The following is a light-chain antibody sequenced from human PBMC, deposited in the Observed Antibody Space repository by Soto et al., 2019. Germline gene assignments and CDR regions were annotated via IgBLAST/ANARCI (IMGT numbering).Light chain of an antibody. V-gene: IGKV1-5*03. J-gene: IGKJ4*01. CDR3: TQYDSPLT. Sequence: DIQMTQSPSTLSASVGARGTITCRASQSLCTALAWYQQRPGRAPKLLSYKASILESGVPSRYSGSGSGTEFTLTISNLQPDDFATYYCTQYDSPLTFGGGTRVEIK. CDR2: KAS. CDR1: QSLCTA.